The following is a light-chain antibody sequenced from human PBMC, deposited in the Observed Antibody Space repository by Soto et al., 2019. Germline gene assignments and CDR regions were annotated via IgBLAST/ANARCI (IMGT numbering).Light chain of an antibody. CDR2: EVS. CDR3: SSYTSSSPLYV. J-gene: IGLJ1*01. Sequence: QSVLAQPASVSGSPGQSITISCTGTSSDVGAYNYVSWYQQHPGKAPKLMIYEVSNRPSGVSNRFSGSRSGNTASLTISGLQAEDEADYYCSSYTSSSPLYVFGTGTKVTVL. CDR1: SSDVGAYNY. V-gene: IGLV2-14*01.